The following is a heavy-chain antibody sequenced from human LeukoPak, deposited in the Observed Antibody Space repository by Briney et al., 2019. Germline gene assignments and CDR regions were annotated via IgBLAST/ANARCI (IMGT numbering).Heavy chain of an antibody. J-gene: IGHJ4*02. V-gene: IGHV4-34*01. CDR2: INHSGST. Sequence: GSLRLSCAASGFTVSSNYMSWIRQPPGKGLEWIGEINHSGSTNYNPSLKSRVTISVDTSKNQFSLKLSSVTAADTAVYYCARGRYGDYGYWGQGTLVTVSS. CDR3: ARGRYGDYGY. CDR1: GFTVSSNY. D-gene: IGHD4-17*01.